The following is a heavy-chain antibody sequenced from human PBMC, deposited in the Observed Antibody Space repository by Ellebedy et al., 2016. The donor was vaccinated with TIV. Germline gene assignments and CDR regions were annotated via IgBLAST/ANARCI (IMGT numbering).Heavy chain of an antibody. CDR3: ARSLYVWGNYRSWGMDV. D-gene: IGHD3-16*02. CDR1: GFTFSSNW. CDR2: SNSDGSST. J-gene: IGHJ6*02. V-gene: IGHV3-74*01. Sequence: PGGSLRLSCAASGFTFSSNWMHWVRQVPGKGLVWVSCSNSDGSSTSYADSVKGRFTISRDNAKNTLYLQMNSLRAEDTAVYYCARSLYVWGNYRSWGMDVWGQGTTVTVSS.